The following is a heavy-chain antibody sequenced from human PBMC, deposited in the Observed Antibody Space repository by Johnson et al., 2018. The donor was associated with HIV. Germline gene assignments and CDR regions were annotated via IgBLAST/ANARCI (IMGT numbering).Heavy chain of an antibody. J-gene: IGHJ3*02. D-gene: IGHD2-2*01. V-gene: IGHV3-30*03. Sequence: QVQLVESGGGVVPPGGSLRLSCAASGFTFSAYGMHWVRQAPGKGLEWLAVISYDGSNIYYVDSVKGRFTIARYHSKNKPYLQTNSLRAEDTAVYYCARIAVVVQHDAFDIWGQGTMVTVSS. CDR2: ISYDGSNI. CDR3: ARIAVVVQHDAFDI. CDR1: GFTFSAYG.